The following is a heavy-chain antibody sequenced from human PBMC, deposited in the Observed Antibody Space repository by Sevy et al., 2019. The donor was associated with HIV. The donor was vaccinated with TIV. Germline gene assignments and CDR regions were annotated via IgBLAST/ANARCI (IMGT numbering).Heavy chain of an antibody. Sequence: SETLSLTCTVSGGSISYYYWTWIRQPPGKGLEWIGYIYDSGRTNYNPSLKSRITISVDTSKNQFSLKLIAVTAADTAVYYCAREGLTSCSFGWFDPWGQGTLVTVSS. V-gene: IGHV4-59*13. D-gene: IGHD3-9*01. CDR2: IYDSGRT. J-gene: IGHJ5*02. CDR3: AREGLTSCSFGWFDP. CDR1: GGSISYYY.